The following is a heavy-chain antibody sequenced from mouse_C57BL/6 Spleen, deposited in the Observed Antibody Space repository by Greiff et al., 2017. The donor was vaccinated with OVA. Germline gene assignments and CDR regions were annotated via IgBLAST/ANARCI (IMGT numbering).Heavy chain of an antibody. J-gene: IGHJ1*03. Sequence: VHLVESGPELVKPGASVKISCKASGYAFSSSWMNWVKQRPGKGLEWIGRIYPGDGDTNYNGKFMGKATLTADKSSSTAYMQLRSLTSEYSAVYCCARREDYYGSRSWYFYVWGTGTTVTVSS. D-gene: IGHD1-1*01. CDR1: GYAFSSSW. V-gene: IGHV1-82*01. CDR3: ARREDYYGSRSWYFYV. CDR2: IYPGDGDT.